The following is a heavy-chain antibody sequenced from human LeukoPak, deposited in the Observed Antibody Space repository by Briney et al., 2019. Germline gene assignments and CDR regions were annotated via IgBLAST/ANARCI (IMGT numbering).Heavy chain of an antibody. Sequence: ASVKGSCKVSGYTLSELSMHWVRQSPGKGLERMGGFDVAETDTIYAQKFQGRVTMTEDTSTDTAYMELNSLSSEDTAVYYCSSSGVEEWQGLHFWGQGTLVTVSS. CDR3: SSSGVEEWQGLHF. J-gene: IGHJ4*02. CDR2: FDVAETDT. D-gene: IGHD3-3*01. CDR1: GYTLSELS. V-gene: IGHV1-24*01.